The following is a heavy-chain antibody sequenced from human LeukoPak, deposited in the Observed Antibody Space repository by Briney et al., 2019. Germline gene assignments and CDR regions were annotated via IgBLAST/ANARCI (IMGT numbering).Heavy chain of an antibody. D-gene: IGHD3-22*01. Sequence: SVKVSCKASGGGFTFTSHAISWVRQAPGQGLEWVGGFIPIYGSATYAQKFQGRVTITSDESTRTVYTELSSLRPEDSAVHYCAGFFYDNSGAAFDIWGQGTMLTVSS. V-gene: IGHV1-69*13. J-gene: IGHJ3*02. CDR2: FIPIYGSA. CDR1: GGGFTFTSHA. CDR3: AGFFYDNSGAAFDI.